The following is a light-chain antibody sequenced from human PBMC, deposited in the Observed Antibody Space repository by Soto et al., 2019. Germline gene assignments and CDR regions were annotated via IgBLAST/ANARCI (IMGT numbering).Light chain of an antibody. Sequence: DIKLTQSPSSLSASVGDRVTITCRASLRISKYLNWYQQKPGKAPKLLIYGASTLQSGVPPRFSGSGSGTDFTLTITNLQPEDSATYFCQQSHSTPLTFGGGTKLEI. V-gene: IGKV1-39*01. CDR1: LRISKY. CDR2: GAS. J-gene: IGKJ4*01. CDR3: QQSHSTPLT.